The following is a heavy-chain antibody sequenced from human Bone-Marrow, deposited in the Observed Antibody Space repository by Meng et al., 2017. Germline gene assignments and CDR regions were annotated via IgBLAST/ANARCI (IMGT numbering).Heavy chain of an antibody. CDR2: IDWDEDK. CDR1: GFSLSTSGMR. D-gene: IGHD4-23*01. CDR3: ARIHPHYGGFDY. J-gene: IGHJ4*02. Sequence: SGPTLVTPTQTLTLTCTSSGFSLSTSGMRVSWIRQPPGKALEWLARIDWDEDKFYSTSLKTRLTISKDTSKNQVVLTMTNMDPVDTATYYCARIHPHYGGFDYWGQGTLVTVSS. V-gene: IGHV2-70D*14.